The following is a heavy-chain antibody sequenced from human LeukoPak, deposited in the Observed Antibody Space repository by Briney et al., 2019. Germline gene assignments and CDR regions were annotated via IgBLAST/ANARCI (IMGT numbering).Heavy chain of an antibody. CDR2: ISSSSSTI. D-gene: IGHD3-3*01. Sequence: PGGSLRLSCAAPGFTFSSYSMNWVRQAPGKGLEWVSYISSSSSTIYYADSVKGRFTISRDNAKNSLYLQMNSLRAEDTAVYYCARDQDVLRFLEWLPRFDYWGQGTLVTVSS. CDR3: ARDQDVLRFLEWLPRFDY. CDR1: GFTFSSYS. V-gene: IGHV3-48*01. J-gene: IGHJ4*02.